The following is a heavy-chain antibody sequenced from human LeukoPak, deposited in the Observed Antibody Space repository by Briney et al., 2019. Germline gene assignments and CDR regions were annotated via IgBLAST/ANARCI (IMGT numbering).Heavy chain of an antibody. CDR3: ARDPPFRSGWSQNLFDH. CDR1: GFSFGDFA. V-gene: IGHV3-30*04. D-gene: IGHD6-19*01. J-gene: IGHJ4*02. CDR2: ISYDGGNI. Sequence: GGSLRLSCAPSGFSFGDFAMHWVRQAPGKGLEWVALISYDGGNIYYADSVRGRFTISRDNSKNMLFLHMNSLRPEDTAVCYCARDPPFRSGWSQNLFDHWGQGTLVTVSS.